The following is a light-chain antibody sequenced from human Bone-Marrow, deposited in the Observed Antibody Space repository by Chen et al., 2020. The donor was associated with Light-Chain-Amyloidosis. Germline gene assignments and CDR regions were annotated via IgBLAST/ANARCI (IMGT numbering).Light chain of an antibody. Sequence: SYELTQPPSVSVSPGQTARITCSGEDLPTKYAYWYQQNPGQAPVLVIHRDTERPSGIAERVSGSSSETTATLTISGVHAEDEADYHCQSADSSGTYEVIFGGGTKLTVL. V-gene: IGLV3-25*03. CDR1: DLPTKY. CDR3: QSADSSGTYEVI. CDR2: RDT. J-gene: IGLJ2*01.